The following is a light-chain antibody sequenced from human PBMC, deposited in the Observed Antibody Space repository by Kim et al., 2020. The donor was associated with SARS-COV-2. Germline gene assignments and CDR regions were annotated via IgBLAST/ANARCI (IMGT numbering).Light chain of an antibody. Sequence: ASVGDRVTITCRASQGISNYVAWYQQKPGKVPKLLLYGVSALQSGVPSRFRGSGSETDFTLTISSLRPEDVATYYCQKYNGAPWAFGQGTKVDIK. CDR3: QKYNGAPWA. CDR2: GVS. V-gene: IGKV1-27*01. CDR1: QGISNY. J-gene: IGKJ1*01.